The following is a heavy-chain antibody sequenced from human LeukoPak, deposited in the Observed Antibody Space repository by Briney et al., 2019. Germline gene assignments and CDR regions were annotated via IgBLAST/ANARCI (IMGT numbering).Heavy chain of an antibody. J-gene: IGHJ3*02. CDR1: GYTFTSYG. CDR2: ISAYNGNT. D-gene: IGHD3-22*01. V-gene: IGHV1-18*01. Sequence: ASVTVSFKASGYTFTSYGISWVRQAPGQGVEWMGWISAYNGNTNYAQKLQGRVTMTTDTSTSTAYMELRSLRSDDTAVYYCARPYYYDSSGHWSNDAFDIWGQGTMVTVSS. CDR3: ARPYYYDSSGHWSNDAFDI.